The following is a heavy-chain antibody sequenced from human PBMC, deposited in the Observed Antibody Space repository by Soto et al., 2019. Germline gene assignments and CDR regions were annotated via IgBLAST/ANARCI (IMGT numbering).Heavy chain of an antibody. D-gene: IGHD6-13*01. Sequence: AGGSLRLSCAASGFTFSDYYMSWIRQAPGKGLEWVSYISSGASDIYYADSVKGRFTISRDNAKNSLYLQMNSLRAEDTAVYYCARDRLAAAPRGFDPWGQGTLVTVSS. CDR3: ARDRLAAAPRGFDP. V-gene: IGHV3-11*01. CDR2: ISSGASDI. J-gene: IGHJ5*02. CDR1: GFTFSDYY.